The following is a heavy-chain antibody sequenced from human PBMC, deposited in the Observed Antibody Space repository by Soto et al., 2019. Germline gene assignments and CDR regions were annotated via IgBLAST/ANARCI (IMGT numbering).Heavy chain of an antibody. CDR2: ISAYNGNT. J-gene: IGHJ5*02. D-gene: IGHD2-2*01. Sequence: ASVKVSCKASGYTFTSYGISWVRQAPGQGLEWMGWISAYNGNTNYAQKLQGRVTMTTDTSTSTAYMELRSLRSDDTAVYYCARVRAARICSSTCCYLKWSGWFDAWGQGTLVTVSS. CDR3: ARVRAARICSSTCCYLKWSGWFDA. CDR1: GYTFTSYG. V-gene: IGHV1-18*01.